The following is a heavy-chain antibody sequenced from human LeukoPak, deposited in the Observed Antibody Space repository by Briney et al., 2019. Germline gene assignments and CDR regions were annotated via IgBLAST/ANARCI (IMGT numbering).Heavy chain of an antibody. CDR3: ARDWVYKIDY. CDR1: GFMFSSYA. V-gene: IGHV3-74*01. CDR2: ISHDGII. Sequence: GGSLRLSCAASGFMFSSYAMHWVRRTPGKGLVWVSRISHDGIISYADSVKGRFTISRDNAKNTLILQMNSLRVEDTAVYYCARDWVYKIDYWGRGTLVTVSS. J-gene: IGHJ4*02. D-gene: IGHD5-24*01.